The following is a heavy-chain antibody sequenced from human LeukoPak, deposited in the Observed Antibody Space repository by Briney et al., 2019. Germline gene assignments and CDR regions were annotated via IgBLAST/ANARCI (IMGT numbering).Heavy chain of an antibody. D-gene: IGHD2-2*02. J-gene: IGHJ5*02. CDR2: IYYSGST. CDR3: AKGYCSSTSCYSWFDP. Sequence: PSETLSLTCTVSGGSISSYYWSWIRQPPGKGLEWIGYIYYSGSTNYNPSLKSRVTISVDTSKNQFSLKLSSVTAADTAVYYCAKGYCSSTSCYSWFDPWGQGTLVTVSS. V-gene: IGHV4-59*01. CDR1: GGSISSYY.